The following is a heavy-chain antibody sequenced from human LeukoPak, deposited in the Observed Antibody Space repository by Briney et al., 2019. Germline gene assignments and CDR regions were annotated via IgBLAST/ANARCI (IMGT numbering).Heavy chain of an antibody. CDR3: ARAPRWLVPYFDY. J-gene: IGHJ4*02. V-gene: IGHV3-30*04. CDR1: GFTFSSYA. Sequence: GGSLRPSCAASGFTFSSYAMHWVRQAPGKGLEWVAVISYDGSNKYYADSVKGRFTISRDNSKNTLYLQMNSLRAEDTAVYYCARAPRWLVPYFDYWGQGTLVTVSS. D-gene: IGHD6-19*01. CDR2: ISYDGSNK.